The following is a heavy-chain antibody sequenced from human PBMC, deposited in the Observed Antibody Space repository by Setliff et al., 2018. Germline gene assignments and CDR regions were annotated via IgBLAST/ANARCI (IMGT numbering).Heavy chain of an antibody. Sequence: VKVSCKASGGTFSSYGISWVRQAPGQGLEWLVGTIPNFGTTNYAQEFQGRVTIITDESTSTAYMELSSLRFEDTAVYYCAREGVDTRSSTDYRYYMDVWGKGTTVTV. CDR3: AREGVDTRSSTDYRYYMDV. D-gene: IGHD5-18*01. J-gene: IGHJ6*03. V-gene: IGHV1-69*05. CDR1: GGTFSSYG. CDR2: TIPNFGTT.